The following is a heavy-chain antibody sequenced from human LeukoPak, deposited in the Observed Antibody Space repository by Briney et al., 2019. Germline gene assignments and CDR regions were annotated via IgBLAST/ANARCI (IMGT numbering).Heavy chain of an antibody. CDR3: ARRDPVRFGELDAFDI. Sequence: PSETLSLTCAVYGGSFSGYYWSWIRQPPGKGLEWIGEINHSGSTNYNPSLKSRVTISVDTSKNQFSLKLSSVTAADTAVYYCARRDPVRFGELDAFDIWGQGTMVTVSS. CDR2: INHSGST. J-gene: IGHJ3*02. D-gene: IGHD3-10*01. CDR1: GGSFSGYY. V-gene: IGHV4-34*01.